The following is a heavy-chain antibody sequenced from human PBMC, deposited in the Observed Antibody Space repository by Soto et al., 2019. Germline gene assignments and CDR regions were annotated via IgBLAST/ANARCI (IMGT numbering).Heavy chain of an antibody. V-gene: IGHV4-4*02. CDR1: GGPITTTTW. J-gene: IGHJ6*02. CDR3: ATQTISYTWGV. D-gene: IGHD3-16*01. CDR2: LHHDGTT. Sequence: QVQLQESGAGLVKPSETLSLPCAVSGGPITTTTWWAWVRLPPGKGLEWIGELHHDGTTNYNPSLESRITMSLDKSNNHSSLKLTSVTAADTAIYYCATQTISYTWGVWGRGTTVTVSS.